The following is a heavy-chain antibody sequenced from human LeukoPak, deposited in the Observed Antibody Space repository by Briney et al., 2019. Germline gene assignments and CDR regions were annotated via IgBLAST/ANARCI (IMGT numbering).Heavy chain of an antibody. CDR1: GGSISSYY. CDR2: IYYSGST. CDR3: ARLRPVAGYDAFDI. Sequence: SETLSLTCSVSGGSISSYYWSWIRQPPGKGLEWIGYIYYSGSTNYNPPLKSRVTMSVDTSKNQFSLKLTSVTAADTAVSYCARLRPVAGYDAFDIWGHGTMVTVSS. V-gene: IGHV4-59*08. D-gene: IGHD6-19*01. J-gene: IGHJ3*02.